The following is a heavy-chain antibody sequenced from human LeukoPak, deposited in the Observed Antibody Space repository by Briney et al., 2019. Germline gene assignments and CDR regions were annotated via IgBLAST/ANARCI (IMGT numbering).Heavy chain of an antibody. CDR2: IYSGGNT. CDR1: GFTVSSNY. J-gene: IGHJ4*02. Sequence: VGSLRLSFAASGFTVSSNYLSFFRQAPGHFLESVSIIYSGGNTYYAHSVKGRFTISRDNSKNTLYLQMNSLRVEDTAVYYCAKTDDLGSSPFDYWGQGTLVTVSS. V-gene: IGHV3-53*01. D-gene: IGHD3-10*01. CDR3: AKTDDLGSSPFDY.